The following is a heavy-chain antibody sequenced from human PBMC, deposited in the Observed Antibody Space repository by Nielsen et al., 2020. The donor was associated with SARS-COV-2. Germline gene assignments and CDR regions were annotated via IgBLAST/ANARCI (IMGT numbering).Heavy chain of an antibody. V-gene: IGHV3-9*01. CDR3: AKVAGSDDAFDI. Sequence: SLKISCAASGFTFDDYAMHWVRQAPGKGLEWVSGISWNSGSIGYADSVKGRFTISRDNAKNSLYLQMNSLRAEDTALYYCAKVAGSDDAFDIWGQGTMVTVSS. CDR1: GFTFDDYA. CDR2: ISWNSGSI. D-gene: IGHD6-19*01. J-gene: IGHJ3*02.